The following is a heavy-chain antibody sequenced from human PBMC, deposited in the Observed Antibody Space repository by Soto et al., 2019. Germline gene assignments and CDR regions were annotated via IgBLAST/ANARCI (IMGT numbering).Heavy chain of an antibody. CDR2: INPDGRTI. J-gene: IGHJ6*02. CDR1: AFSFSTSW. V-gene: IGHV3-74*01. CDR3: AKDLYDSSGTPTTGMDV. Sequence: PGGSLRLSCAASAFSFSTSWMHWVRQAPGEGLVWVSRINPDGRTINYADSVKGRFTISRDNSKNTLYLQMNSLRAEDTAVYYCAKDLYDSSGTPTTGMDVWGQGTTVTVSS. D-gene: IGHD3-22*01.